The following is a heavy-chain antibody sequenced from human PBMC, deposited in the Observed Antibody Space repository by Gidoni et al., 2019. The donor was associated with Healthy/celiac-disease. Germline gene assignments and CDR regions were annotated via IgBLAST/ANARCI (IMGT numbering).Heavy chain of an antibody. CDR3: ASGGSSSPYYYYGMDV. Sequence: QLQLQESGPGLVKPSETLSLTCTVSGGSISSSSYYWGWIRQPPGKGLEWIGSISYSGSTYYNPSLKSRVTISVDTSKNQFSLKLSSVTAAYTAVYYCASGGSSSPYYYYGMDVWGQGTTVTVSS. V-gene: IGHV4-39*01. D-gene: IGHD6-6*01. J-gene: IGHJ6*02. CDR2: ISYSGST. CDR1: GGSISSSSYY.